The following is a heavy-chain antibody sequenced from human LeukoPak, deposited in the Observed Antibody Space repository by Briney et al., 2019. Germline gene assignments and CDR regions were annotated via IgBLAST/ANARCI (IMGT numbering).Heavy chain of an antibody. V-gene: IGHV3-33*01. D-gene: IGHD6-13*01. CDR3: ARDTLIAAPKTGTVTRIGWFDT. Sequence: GGSLRLSCAASGFTFSTYAMHWVRQAPGKGLEGVAVIWYDGSNKNYVDSVKGRFTISRDNSKNTLFLQMNSLRADDTAVYYCARDTLIAAPKTGTVTRIGWFDTWGQGTLVTVSS. J-gene: IGHJ5*02. CDR1: GFTFSTYA. CDR2: IWYDGSNK.